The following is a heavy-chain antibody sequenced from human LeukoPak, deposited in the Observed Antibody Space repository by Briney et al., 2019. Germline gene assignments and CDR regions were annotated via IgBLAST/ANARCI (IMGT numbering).Heavy chain of an antibody. D-gene: IGHD5-18*01. CDR2: INSDGSST. CDR3: ASLDTAHPSGVH. CDR1: GFTFSSYW. J-gene: IGHJ4*02. V-gene: IGHV3-74*01. Sequence: GGSLRLSCAASGFTFSSYWMHWVRQAPGKGLVWVSRINSDGSSTSYADSVKGRFTISRDNAKNTLYLQMNSLRAEDTAVYYCASLDTAHPSGVHWGQGTLVTVSS.